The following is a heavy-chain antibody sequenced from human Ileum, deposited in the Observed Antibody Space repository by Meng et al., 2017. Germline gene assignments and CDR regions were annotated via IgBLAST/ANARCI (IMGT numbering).Heavy chain of an antibody. Sequence: QGSVPALVGPSATLPLTCAVCVGSARSGCYYWTSIRQPPGKGLEWIGLIHYSGSRNSNPSLKSRVTMSVDTSKNQVSLRLTSVTAADPAVYYCARFYGSGTFEVHDYWGQGTLVTVSS. V-gene: IGHV4-61*01. CDR3: ARFYGSGTFEVHDY. CDR1: VGSARSGCYY. J-gene: IGHJ4*02. CDR2: IHYSGSR. D-gene: IGHD3-10*01.